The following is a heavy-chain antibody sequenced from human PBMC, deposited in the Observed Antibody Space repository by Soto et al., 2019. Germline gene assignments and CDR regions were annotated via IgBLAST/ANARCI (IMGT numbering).Heavy chain of an antibody. J-gene: IGHJ4*02. CDR1: GFTFSSYA. CDR2: ISGSGGST. D-gene: IGHD2-15*01. CDR3: AIWGLYFSGGSCYSGQISY. Sequence: PGGSLRLSCAASGFTFSSYAMSWVRQAPGKGLEWVSAISGSGGSTYYADSVKGRFTISRDNSKNTLYLQMNSLRAEDTAVYYCAIWGLYFSGGSCYSGQISYWGQGTLVTVSS. V-gene: IGHV3-23*01.